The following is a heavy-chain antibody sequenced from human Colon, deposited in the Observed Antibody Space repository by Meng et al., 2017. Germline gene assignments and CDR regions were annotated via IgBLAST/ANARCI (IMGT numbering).Heavy chain of an antibody. CDR2: SYHSGST. J-gene: IGHJ4*02. Sequence: QVQLQESGPGPVKPSGILSLTCAVSGASISSATWWTWVRQPPGKGLEWIGESYHSGSTNYNPSLSSRATISVDKSKNQFSLQLTSVTAADTAIYYCASSSGWWRLDSWGQGTLVTVSS. CDR3: ASSSGWWRLDS. D-gene: IGHD6-19*01. CDR1: GASISSATW. V-gene: IGHV4-4*02.